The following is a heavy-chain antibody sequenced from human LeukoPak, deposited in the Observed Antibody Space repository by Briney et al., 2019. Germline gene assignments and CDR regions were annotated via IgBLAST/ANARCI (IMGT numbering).Heavy chain of an antibody. D-gene: IGHD1-26*01. CDR2: INHSGST. Sequence: SETLSLTCAVYGGSFSGYYWSWIRQPPGKGLEWIGEINHSGSTNYNPSLKSRVTISVDTSKNQFSLKLSSVTAEDTAVYYCARVGAWDLQRVFEYWGQGTLVTVSS. CDR1: GGSFSGYY. CDR3: ARVGAWDLQRVFEY. V-gene: IGHV4-34*01. J-gene: IGHJ4*02.